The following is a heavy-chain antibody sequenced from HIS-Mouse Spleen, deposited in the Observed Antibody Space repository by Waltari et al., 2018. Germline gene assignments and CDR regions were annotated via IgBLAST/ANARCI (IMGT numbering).Heavy chain of an antibody. CDR2: ISYDGSNK. J-gene: IGHJ4*02. Sequence: TFSSYAMHWVRQAPGKGLEWVAVISYDGSNKYYADSVKGRFTISRDNSKNTLYLQMNSLRAEDTAVYYCARAPFSGSYTGFFDYWGQGTLVTVSS. CDR1: TFSSYA. CDR3: ARAPFSGSYTGFFDY. V-gene: IGHV3-30-3*01. D-gene: IGHD1-26*01.